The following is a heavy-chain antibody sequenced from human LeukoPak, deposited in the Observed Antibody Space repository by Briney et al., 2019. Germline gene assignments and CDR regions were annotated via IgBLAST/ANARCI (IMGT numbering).Heavy chain of an antibody. D-gene: IGHD3-16*01. CDR1: GFTFSDHY. CDR2: TRNKANSYTT. J-gene: IGHJ3*02. CDR3: ARDKGGEGAFDI. V-gene: IGHV3-72*01. Sequence: GGSLRLSCAASGFTFSDHYMDWVRQAPGKGLEWVGRTRNKANSYTTEYAASVKGRFTISRDDSKNSLYLQMNSLRAEDTAVYYCARDKGGEGAFDIWGQGTMVTVSS.